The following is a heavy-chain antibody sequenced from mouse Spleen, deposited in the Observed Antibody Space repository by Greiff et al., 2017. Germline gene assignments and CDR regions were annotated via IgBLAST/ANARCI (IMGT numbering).Heavy chain of an antibody. J-gene: IGHJ1*03. Sequence: EVQLVESGGGLVKPGGSLKLSCAASGFTFSSYAMSWVRQTPEKRLEWVATISDGGSYTYYPDNVKGRFTISRDNAKNNLYLQMSHLKSEDTAMYYCARDYYGSSYHWYFDVWGTGTTVTVSS. CDR2: ISDGGSYT. CDR1: GFTFSSYA. D-gene: IGHD1-1*01. CDR3: ARDYYGSSYHWYFDV. V-gene: IGHV5-4*01.